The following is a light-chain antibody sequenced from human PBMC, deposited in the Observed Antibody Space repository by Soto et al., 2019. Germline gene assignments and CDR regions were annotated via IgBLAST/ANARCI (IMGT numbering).Light chain of an antibody. CDR1: QSVASNS. CDR2: GAS. J-gene: IGKJ2*01. CDR3: QNYDSSPYT. V-gene: IGKV3-20*01. Sequence: ETVLTQSPGTLSLSPGETATLSCRASQSVASNSLAWYQQKPGQAPRLLVYGASGRATDIPDRFSGRGSGTDFTLTINRLEPEDFAVYYCQNYDSSPYTFGQGMKLEIK.